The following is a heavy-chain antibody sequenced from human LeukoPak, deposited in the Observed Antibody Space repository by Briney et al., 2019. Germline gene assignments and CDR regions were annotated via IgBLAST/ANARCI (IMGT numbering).Heavy chain of an antibody. CDR1: GFTFSSYA. V-gene: IGHV3-11*04. J-gene: IGHJ4*02. D-gene: IGHD3-3*01. Sequence: GGSLRLSCAASGFTFSSYAMSWIRQAPGKGLEWVSYISSSGSTIYYADSVKGRFTISRDNAKNSLYLQMNSLRAEDTAVYYCASEGGRFLEWLPHFDYWGQGTLVTVSS. CDR3: ASEGGRFLEWLPHFDY. CDR2: ISSSGSTI.